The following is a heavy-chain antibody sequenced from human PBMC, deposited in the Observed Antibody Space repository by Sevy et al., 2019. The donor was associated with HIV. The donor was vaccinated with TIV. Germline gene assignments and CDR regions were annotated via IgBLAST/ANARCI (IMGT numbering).Heavy chain of an antibody. V-gene: IGHV4-59*13. CDR3: ARSGFLEWPGSFRGPRNWFDP. Sequence: SETLSLTCTVSGGSISSYYWSWIRQPPGKGLEWIGYIYYSGSTNYNPSLKSRVTISVDTSKNQFFLKLSSVTAADTAVYYCARSGFLEWPGSFRGPRNWFDPWGQGTLVTVSS. CDR2: IYYSGST. D-gene: IGHD3-3*01. J-gene: IGHJ5*02. CDR1: GGSISSYY.